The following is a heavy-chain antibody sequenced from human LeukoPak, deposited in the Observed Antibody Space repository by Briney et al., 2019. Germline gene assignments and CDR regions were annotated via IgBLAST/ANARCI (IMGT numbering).Heavy chain of an antibody. CDR1: GGSISSGTYY. J-gene: IGHJ1*01. D-gene: IGHD3-22*01. CDR3: ARGYYYDTTGYVEYFQN. CDR2: IYYSGST. Sequence: PSQTLSLTCTVSGGSISSGTYYWTWIRQHPGKGLEWIGYIYYSGSTYYNPSLKSRLTISVDTSKNQFSLKLSSVTAADAAVYYCARGYYYDTTGYVEYFQNWGQGTLVTVSS. V-gene: IGHV4-31*03.